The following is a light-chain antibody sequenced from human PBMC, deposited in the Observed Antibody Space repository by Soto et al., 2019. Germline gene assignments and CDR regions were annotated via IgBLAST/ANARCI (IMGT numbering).Light chain of an antibody. V-gene: IGKV3-20*01. J-gene: IGKJ5*01. CDR1: ESLGSSY. CDR3: QQYRPSPAIS. CDR2: AVS. Sequence: DSVLTQKTGTVALGGGGRATLSCRASESLGSSYLAWYQQKPGQAPRLLIYAVSTRATGIPDRFSGSGPGTDFTLTISRLEPEDPALYFCQQYRPSPAISFGQGRLLEV.